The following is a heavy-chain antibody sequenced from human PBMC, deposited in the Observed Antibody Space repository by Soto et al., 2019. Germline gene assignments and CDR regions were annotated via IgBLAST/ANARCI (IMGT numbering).Heavy chain of an antibody. CDR2: IYWDDDK. CDR1: GFSLSSTRMA. V-gene: IGHV2-5*02. D-gene: IGHD6-19*01. Sequence: QITLKESGPTLVKPTQTLTLTCTFSGFSLSSTRMAVGWIRQPPGKALEWLALIYWDDDKRYSPFLKSRLTIIKDTSKNQVVPTMSNLDPVDTARYYCAHIVVAGLGYYFDYWGQGTLVTVSS. J-gene: IGHJ4*02. CDR3: AHIVVAGLGYYFDY.